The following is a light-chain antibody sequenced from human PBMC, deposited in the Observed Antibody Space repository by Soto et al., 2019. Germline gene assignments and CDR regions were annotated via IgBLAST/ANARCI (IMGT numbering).Light chain of an antibody. CDR1: QSVSNNY. CDR3: QQYDGSPRT. CDR2: GAS. V-gene: IGKV3-20*01. J-gene: IGKJ1*01. Sequence: EIVLTQSPGTLSLSPGEITTLACSASQSVSNNYLAWYQQKPGQAPRLLIYGASSRAAGITDRFSGSGSGTDFTLTITRLEPEDFAVYHCQQYDGSPRTFGQGTKVDIK.